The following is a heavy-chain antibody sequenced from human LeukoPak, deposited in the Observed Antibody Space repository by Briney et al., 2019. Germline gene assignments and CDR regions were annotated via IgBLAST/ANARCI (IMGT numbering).Heavy chain of an antibody. D-gene: IGHD2-2*01. CDR3: ARDNIVVVPAAGHDAFDI. V-gene: IGHV4-4*08. CDR2: IYTSGST. Sequence: SETLSLTCTVSGGSISSYYWSWIRQPPGKGLEWIGRIYTSGSTNYNPSLKSRVTISVDTSKNQFSLKLSSVTAADTAVYYCARDNIVVVPAAGHDAFDIWGQGTMVTVSS. J-gene: IGHJ3*02. CDR1: GGSISSYY.